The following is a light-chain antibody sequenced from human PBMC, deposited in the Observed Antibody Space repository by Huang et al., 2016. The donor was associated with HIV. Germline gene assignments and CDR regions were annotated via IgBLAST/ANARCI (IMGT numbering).Light chain of an antibody. Sequence: DIQMTQSPSSLSASVGDSVTITCRASQSISNYLNWYQQKPGKAPKLLIYAASSLQSGVPSRFSGSGSGTDFTLTISSLQPEDFATYYCQQSYSTPITFGQGTRLEIK. V-gene: IGKV1-39*01. J-gene: IGKJ5*01. CDR3: QQSYSTPIT. CDR2: AAS. CDR1: QSISNY.